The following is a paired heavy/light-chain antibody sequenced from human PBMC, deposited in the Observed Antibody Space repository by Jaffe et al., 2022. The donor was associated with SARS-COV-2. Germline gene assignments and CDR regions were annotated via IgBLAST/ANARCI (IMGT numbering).Heavy chain of an antibody. CDR3: ARVSGYSESGGYSDY. CDR1: GGTFSSYA. V-gene: IGHV1-69*01. J-gene: IGHJ4*02. Sequence: QVQLVQSGAEVKKPGSSVKVSCKASGGTFSSYAISWVRQAPGQGLEWMGGIIPIFGTSKYAQKFQGRVTLTADESTTTAYMELSSLRSEDTAVYYCARVSGYSESGGYSDYWGQGTLVTVSS. D-gene: IGHD3-22*01. CDR2: IIPIFGTS.
Light chain of an antibody. CDR2: DAS. J-gene: IGKJ4*01. CDR3: QQRSNWPPKLT. Sequence: EIVLTQSPATLSLSPGERATLSCRASQSISSFLAWYQQKPGQAPRLLIYDASNRATGIPARFSGSGSGTDFTLTISSLEPEDFAVYYCQQRSNWPPKLTFGGGTKVEIK. V-gene: IGKV3-11*01. CDR1: QSISSF.